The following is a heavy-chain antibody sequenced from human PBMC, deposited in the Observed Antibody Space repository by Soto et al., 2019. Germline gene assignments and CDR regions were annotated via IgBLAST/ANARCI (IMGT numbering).Heavy chain of an antibody. CDR1: GGSFSGYY. CDR3: ARGRGYCSGGSCPYFDY. Sequence: SETLSLTCAVYGGSFSGYYWSWIRQPPGKGLEWIGEINHSGSTNYNPSLKSRVTISVDTSKNQFSLKLSSVTAADTAVYYCARGRGYCSGGSCPYFDYWGKGTLVTVSS. CDR2: INHSGST. J-gene: IGHJ4*02. V-gene: IGHV4-34*01. D-gene: IGHD2-15*01.